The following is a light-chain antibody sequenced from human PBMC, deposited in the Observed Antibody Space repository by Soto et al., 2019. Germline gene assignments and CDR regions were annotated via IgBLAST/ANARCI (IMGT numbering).Light chain of an antibody. CDR1: QSVRSSS. CDR2: GAS. CDR3: QQYGSSPHT. J-gene: IGKJ2*01. Sequence: EIVLTQSPGTLSLSPGERATLSCRASQSVRSSSLAWYQQKPGQAPRLLIYGASSRATGIPYRFRGSGSGTDFTLTISRLEPEDIAVYYCQQYGSSPHTVGQGTKLEIK. V-gene: IGKV3-20*01.